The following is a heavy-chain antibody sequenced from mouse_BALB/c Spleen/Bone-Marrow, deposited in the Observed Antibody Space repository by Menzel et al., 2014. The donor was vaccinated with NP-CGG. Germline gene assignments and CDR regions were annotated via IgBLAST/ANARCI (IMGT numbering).Heavy chain of an antibody. CDR3: ARGFDY. CDR2: INPSNGRT. Sequence: QVQLQQSGAELVKPGASVKLSCKASGYTFTNYWTHWVKQRPGQGLEWIGEINPSNGRTNYNEKFKSKATLTVDKSSSTAYMQLSSLTSEDSAAYYCARGFDYWGQGTTLTVSS. J-gene: IGHJ2*01. V-gene: IGHV1S81*02. CDR1: GYTFTNYW.